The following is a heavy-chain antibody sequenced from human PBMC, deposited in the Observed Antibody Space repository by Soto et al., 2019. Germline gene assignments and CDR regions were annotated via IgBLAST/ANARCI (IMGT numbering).Heavy chain of an antibody. V-gene: IGHV3-33*01. CDR3: ARDRWGYCGGTSCSYMDV. CDR2: IWTDGNNK. Sequence: QMQLVGSGGGVVQPGTSLRLSCAASGFPFSNYGIHWVRQAPGKGLEGVAIIWTDGNNKYYADCVKGRFTISRDNSKNTIYLQMNSLRVEDTAVYYCARDRWGYCGGTSCSYMDVWGKGTTVTVSS. J-gene: IGHJ6*04. D-gene: IGHD2-2*01. CDR1: GFPFSNYG.